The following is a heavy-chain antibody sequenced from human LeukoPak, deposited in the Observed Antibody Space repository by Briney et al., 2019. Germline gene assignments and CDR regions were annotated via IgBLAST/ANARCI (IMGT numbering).Heavy chain of an antibody. J-gene: IGHJ6*02. D-gene: IGHD3-10*01. CDR1: GFTFSSYG. V-gene: IGHV3-33*01. Sequence: PGGSLRPSCAASGFTFSSYGMHWVRQAPGKGLEWVAVIWYDGSNKYYADSVKGRFTISRDNSKNTLYLQMNSLRAEDTAVYYCARDGSGYGMDVWGQGTTVTVSS. CDR3: ARDGSGYGMDV. CDR2: IWYDGSNK.